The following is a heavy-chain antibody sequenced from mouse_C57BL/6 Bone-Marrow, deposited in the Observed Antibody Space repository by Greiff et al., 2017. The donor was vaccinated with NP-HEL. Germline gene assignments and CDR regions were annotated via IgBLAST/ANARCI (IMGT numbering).Heavy chain of an antibody. CDR1: GFTFSSYG. V-gene: IGHV5-6*01. CDR2: ISSGGSYT. Sequence: EVQLQESGGDLVKPGGSLKLSCAASGFTFSSYGMSWVRQTPDKRLEWVATISSGGSYTYYPHSVKGRFTISRDNAKNTLYLQMSSLKSEDTAMYYCARQAAYYSNLFAYWGQGTLVTVSA. J-gene: IGHJ3*01. CDR3: ARQAAYYSNLFAY. D-gene: IGHD2-5*01.